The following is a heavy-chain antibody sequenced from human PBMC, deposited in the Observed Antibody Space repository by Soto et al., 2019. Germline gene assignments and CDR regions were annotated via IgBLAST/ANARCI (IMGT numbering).Heavy chain of an antibody. Sequence: GESLKISCKGSGYSFTSYWIGWVRQMPGKGLDWMGIIYPGDSDTRYRPSFQGQVTISADKSISTAYLQWSSLKASDTAMYYWGRHEGNDALDTCGQGTMAIVSS. CDR3: GRHEGNDALDT. J-gene: IGHJ3*02. V-gene: IGHV5-51*01. D-gene: IGHD1-1*01. CDR1: GYSFTSYW. CDR2: IYPGDSDT.